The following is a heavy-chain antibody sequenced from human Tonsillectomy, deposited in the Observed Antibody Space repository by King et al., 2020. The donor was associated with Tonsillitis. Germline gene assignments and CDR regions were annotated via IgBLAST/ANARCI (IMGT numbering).Heavy chain of an antibody. CDR1: GGSISSYY. CDR3: ARGSTSWDGWFDP. CDR2: ISYGGST. Sequence: QLQESGPGLAKPSETLSLTCTVSGGSISSYYWSWIRQPPGKGLEWIGYISYGGSTNYNPSLKSRVTISLDTSKNQFSLKLSSVTAADTAVYYCARGSTSWDGWFDPWGQGTLVTVSS. V-gene: IGHV4-59*01. J-gene: IGHJ5*02. D-gene: IGHD2-2*01.